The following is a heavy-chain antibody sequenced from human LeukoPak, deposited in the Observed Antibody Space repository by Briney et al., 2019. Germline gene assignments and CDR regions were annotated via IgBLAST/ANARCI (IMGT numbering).Heavy chain of an antibody. CDR1: RGSISSYY. V-gene: IGHV4-59*01. Sequence: SETLSLTCTVSRGSISSYYWSWIRQPPGKGLEWIGYIDNSGNTNSNPSLKSRVTMSVDTSKNQFSLKLSSVIAADTAVYYCARGRITIFGVVIPHIDNWGQGTLVTVSS. J-gene: IGHJ4*02. CDR2: IDNSGNT. D-gene: IGHD3-3*01. CDR3: ARGRITIFGVVIPHIDN.